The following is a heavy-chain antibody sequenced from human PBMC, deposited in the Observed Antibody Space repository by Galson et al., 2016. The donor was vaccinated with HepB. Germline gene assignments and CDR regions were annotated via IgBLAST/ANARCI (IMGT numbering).Heavy chain of an antibody. V-gene: IGHV3-23*01. CDR1: GLIFSSCA. CDR2: VSGSGTNT. D-gene: IGHD6-19*01. J-gene: IGHJ4*02. Sequence: SLRLSCAASGLIFSSCAMYWVRQAPGKGLERVSAVSGSGTNTYHANSVKGRFTVSRDNSKNTLYLQMNSLRAEDTAVYYCAKGDKVTGWDNWGQGTLVAVSS. CDR3: AKGDKVTGWDN.